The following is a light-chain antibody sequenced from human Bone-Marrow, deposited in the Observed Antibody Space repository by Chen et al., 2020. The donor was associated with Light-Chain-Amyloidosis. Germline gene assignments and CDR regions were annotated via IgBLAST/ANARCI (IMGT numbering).Light chain of an antibody. V-gene: IGKV3-15*01. J-gene: IGKJ2*01. Sequence: EIVMTQSPATLSVSPGERATLSCRASQSVSSNLAWNQQTPGQAPRLLIYGASTRATGIPARFSGSGSGTEFTLTIGSLQSEDFAVYYCQQYNNWPPYTFGQGTKLEIK. CDR1: QSVSSN. CDR2: GAS. CDR3: QQYNNWPPYT.